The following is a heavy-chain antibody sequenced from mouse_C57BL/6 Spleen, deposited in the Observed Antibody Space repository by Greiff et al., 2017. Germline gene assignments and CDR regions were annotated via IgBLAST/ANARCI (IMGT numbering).Heavy chain of an antibody. CDR1: GFTFSDYY. D-gene: IGHD1-1*02. CDR3: ARGGRGKGYCDY. J-gene: IGHJ2*01. CDR2: INYDGSST. Sequence: EVLLVESEGGLVQPGSSMQLSCTASGFTFSDYYMAWVRQVPEKGLEWVAYINYDGSSTYYLDSLKSRFIISRDNAKNILYLQMSRRKSEDTATYYCARGGRGKGYCDYGGQGTTLTVSS. V-gene: IGHV5-16*01.